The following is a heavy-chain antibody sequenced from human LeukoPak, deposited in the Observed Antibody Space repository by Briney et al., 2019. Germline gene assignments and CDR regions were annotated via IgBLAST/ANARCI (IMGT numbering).Heavy chain of an antibody. V-gene: IGHV4-34*01. J-gene: IGHJ5*02. CDR1: GGSFSGYY. CDR2: INHSGST. CDR3: ARDTDYDSSGYQYNWFDP. Sequence: PSETLSLTCAVYGGSFSGYYWSWIRQPPGKGLEWIGEINHSGSTNYNPSLKSRVTISVDTSKNQFSLKLRSVTAADTAVYYCARDTDYDSSGYQYNWFDPWGQGTLVTVSS. D-gene: IGHD3-22*01.